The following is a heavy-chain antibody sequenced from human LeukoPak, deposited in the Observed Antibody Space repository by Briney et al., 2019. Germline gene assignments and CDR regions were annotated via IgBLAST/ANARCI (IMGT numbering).Heavy chain of an antibody. CDR3: AKLVSGSYYSYYFDY. D-gene: IGHD3-10*01. Sequence: QSGGSLRLSCAASGFTFSNYAMSWVRQAPGKGLEWVSAVSGGAGGTYYADSVKGRFTISRDNSKNTLHLQMNSLRADDTAVYYCAKLVSGSYYSYYFDYWGQGTLVTVSS. V-gene: IGHV3-23*01. CDR2: VSGGAGGT. J-gene: IGHJ4*02. CDR1: GFTFSNYA.